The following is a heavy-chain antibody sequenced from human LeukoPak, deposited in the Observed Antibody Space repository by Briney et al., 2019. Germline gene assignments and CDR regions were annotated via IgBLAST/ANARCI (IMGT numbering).Heavy chain of an antibody. D-gene: IGHD2-2*01. J-gene: IGHJ6*04. CDR2: IIPIFGTA. Sequence: SVKVSCKASGGTFSSYAISWVRQAPGQGLEWMGGIIPIFGTANYAQKFQGRVTITADESTSTAYMELSSLRSEDTAVYYCARGRLFIVVVPAAPPYYYGMDVWGKGTTVTVSS. CDR3: ARGRLFIVVVPAAPPYYYGMDV. CDR1: GGTFSSYA. V-gene: IGHV1-69*01.